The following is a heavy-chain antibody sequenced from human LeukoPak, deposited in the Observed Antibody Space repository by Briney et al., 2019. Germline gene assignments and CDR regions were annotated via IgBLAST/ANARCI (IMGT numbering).Heavy chain of an antibody. J-gene: IGHJ4*02. CDR1: GYTFTSYG. D-gene: IGHD5-18*01. CDR3: ARGATARASNDY. V-gene: IGHV1-18*01. Sequence: VASVKVSCKASGYTFTSYGISWVRQAPGQGLEWMGWISPYSGNTNYAQKLQGRVTMTTDTSTSTAYMDLRSLRSDDTAMYYCARGATARASNDYWGQGTLDTVSS. CDR2: ISPYSGNT.